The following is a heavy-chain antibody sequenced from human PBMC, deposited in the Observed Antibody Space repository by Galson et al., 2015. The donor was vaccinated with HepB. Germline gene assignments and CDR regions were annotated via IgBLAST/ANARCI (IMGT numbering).Heavy chain of an antibody. V-gene: IGHV4-61*02. D-gene: IGHD2-2*01. CDR3: ARGPEAVSFLPVYYMDV. Sequence: TLSLTCTVSGGSISSGSYYWSWIRQPAGKGLEWIGRIYTSGSTNYNPSLKSRVTMSVDTSKNQFSLKLSSVTAADTAVYYCARGPEAVSFLPVYYMDVWGKGTTVTVSS. J-gene: IGHJ6*03. CDR2: IYTSGST. CDR1: GGSISSGSYY.